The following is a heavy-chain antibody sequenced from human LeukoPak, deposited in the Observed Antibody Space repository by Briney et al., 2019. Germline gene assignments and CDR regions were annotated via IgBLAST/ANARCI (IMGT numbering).Heavy chain of an antibody. Sequence: SGTLSLTCAVSGGSISSSNWWTWVRQPPRKGLEWMGEIYRSGSTNYNPSLKSRVTISVDKSKNQFSLKLKSVTAADTAVYYCARSPLEYYDFWSGYITAYFDYWGQGTLVTVSS. CDR1: GGSISSSNW. CDR3: ARSPLEYYDFWSGYITAYFDY. J-gene: IGHJ4*02. V-gene: IGHV4-4*02. CDR2: IYRSGST. D-gene: IGHD3-3*01.